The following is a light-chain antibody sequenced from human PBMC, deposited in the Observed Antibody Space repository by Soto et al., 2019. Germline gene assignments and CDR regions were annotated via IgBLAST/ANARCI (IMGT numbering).Light chain of an antibody. CDR3: QKYGSSPRT. J-gene: IGKJ1*01. V-gene: IGKV3-20*01. CDR2: GAY. Sequence: EIVLPQSPGTLSLSPGERATLSCRASQSVSSSYLAWYQQKPGQAPRLLIYGAYSRATGIQDRFSGSGSGKDFTITIRRMENEDFAVYYCQKYGSSPRTCGQGTKVDIK. CDR1: QSVSSSY.